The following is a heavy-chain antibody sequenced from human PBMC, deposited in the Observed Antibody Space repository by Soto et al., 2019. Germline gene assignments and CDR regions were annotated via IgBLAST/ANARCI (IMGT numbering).Heavy chain of an antibody. J-gene: IGHJ3*02. CDR2: IKTDGSDT. CDR3: ARPRTSDWAYDI. V-gene: IGHV3-74*01. CDR1: GFTFSNYW. Sequence: EVQLVESGGGLVQPGGSLRLSCAASGFTFSNYWMHWVRQSPGKGLVWVSRIKTDGSDTHYADSVTGRFTISRDNAKSTLYLKLNSLRDEDTAVYYCARPRTSDWAYDIWGQGTMVIVSS. D-gene: IGHD3-9*01.